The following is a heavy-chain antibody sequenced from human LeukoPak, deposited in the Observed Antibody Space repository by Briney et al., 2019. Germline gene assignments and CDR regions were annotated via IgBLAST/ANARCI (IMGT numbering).Heavy chain of an antibody. CDR3: ARVGTTVTTLDAFDI. D-gene: IGHD4-17*01. V-gene: IGHV3-11*04. CDR1: GFNFSDYY. Sequence: PGGSLRLSCVASGFNFSDYYMSWIRQAPGKGLEWVSYISSSGSFIYYADSVKGRFTISRDNAKNSLYLQMNSLRAEDTAVYYCARVGTTVTTLDAFDIWGQGTMVTVSS. J-gene: IGHJ3*02. CDR2: ISSSGSFI.